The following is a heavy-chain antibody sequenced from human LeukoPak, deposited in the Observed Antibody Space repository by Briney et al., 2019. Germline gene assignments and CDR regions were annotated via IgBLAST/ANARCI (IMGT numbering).Heavy chain of an antibody. D-gene: IGHD2-15*01. V-gene: IGHV4-59*12. CDR3: ARGLSGYCGGATCSSDN. J-gene: IGHJ4*02. Sequence: SETLSLTCTVSGGSISSYYWSWIRQPPGKGLEWIGYIYYSGSTNYNPSLKSRVTISVDTSKNQFSLKLTSVTAADTAVYYCARGLSGYCGGATCSSDNWGQGTRVTVSS. CDR2: IYYSGST. CDR1: GGSISSYY.